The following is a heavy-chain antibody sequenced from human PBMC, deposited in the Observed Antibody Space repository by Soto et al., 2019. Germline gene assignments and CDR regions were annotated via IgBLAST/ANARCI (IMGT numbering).Heavy chain of an antibody. Sequence: QVQLVQSGDEVKKPGASVKVSCQASGYTFSDYAISWVRQAPGQGLEWMGWISASTRNTDQAQNFQGRVIMTLDTSTDTAYMELRNLRSDDTAVYYCLRCYCSVGSCYACWHFDLWGRGTLVTVSS. V-gene: IGHV1-18*01. CDR1: GYTFSDYA. CDR2: ISASTRNT. J-gene: IGHJ2*01. CDR3: LRCYCSVGSCYACWHFDL. D-gene: IGHD2-15*01.